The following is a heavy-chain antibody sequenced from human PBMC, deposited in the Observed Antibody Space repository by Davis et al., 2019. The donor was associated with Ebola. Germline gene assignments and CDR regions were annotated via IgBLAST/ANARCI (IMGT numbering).Heavy chain of an antibody. CDR1: GFLFSEFS. V-gene: IGHV3-48*02. CDR2: ITKDSDVM. CDR3: ARDHFFAFDF. Sequence: PGGSLRLSCAASGFLFSEFSMNWVRQAPGKGLEWITYITKDSDVMHYADSVKGRFTVSRDNAKNSLFLQMSSLRDEDSAVYYCARDHFFAFDFWSQGVHVSVSS. J-gene: IGHJ4*02.